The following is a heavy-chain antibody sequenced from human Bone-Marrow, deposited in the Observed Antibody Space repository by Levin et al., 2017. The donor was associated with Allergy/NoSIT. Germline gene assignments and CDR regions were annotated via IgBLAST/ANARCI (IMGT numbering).Heavy chain of an antibody. D-gene: IGHD6-19*01. Sequence: GGSLRLSCVDSGFTFSSYEMNWVRQAPGKGLEWVANIEKDGNEMHYVDSVEGRFTISRDNAKNVLYLEMSSLRVEDTALYYCGTDVGIAVADRNYWGQGVLVTVSS. CDR1: GFTFSSYE. CDR3: GTDVGIAVADRNY. CDR2: IEKDGNEM. J-gene: IGHJ4*02. V-gene: IGHV3-7*01.